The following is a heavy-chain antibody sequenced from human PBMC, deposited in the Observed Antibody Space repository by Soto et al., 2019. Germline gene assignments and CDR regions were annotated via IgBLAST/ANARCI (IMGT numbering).Heavy chain of an antibody. Sequence: GGSLRLSCTASEFTFSNYAMSWVRQAPGKGLEWVSSISDNGGTTYYADSVKGRFTISRDNSKNTLYLQMNSLRAEDTAVYYCAEDPQQLIVYLDYWGQGTQVTV. J-gene: IGHJ4*02. CDR2: ISDNGGTT. CDR1: EFTFSNYA. D-gene: IGHD6-13*01. CDR3: AEDPQQLIVYLDY. V-gene: IGHV3-23*01.